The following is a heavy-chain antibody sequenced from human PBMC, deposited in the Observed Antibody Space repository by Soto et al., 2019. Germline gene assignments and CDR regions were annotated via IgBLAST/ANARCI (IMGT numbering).Heavy chain of an antibody. Sequence: PGGSLRLSCAASGFTFSSYAMSWVRQAPGKGLEWVSGISYYSGSIGYADSVKGRFTISRDNAKNSLYLQMNSLRAEDTALYYCAKSMGGTANGMDVWGQGTTVTVSS. CDR2: ISYYSGSI. CDR1: GFTFSSYA. V-gene: IGHV3-9*01. D-gene: IGHD2-15*01. J-gene: IGHJ6*02. CDR3: AKSMGGTANGMDV.